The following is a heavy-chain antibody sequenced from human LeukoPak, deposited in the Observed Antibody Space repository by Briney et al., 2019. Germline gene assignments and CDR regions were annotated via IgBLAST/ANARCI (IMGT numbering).Heavy chain of an antibody. CDR1: GASISRSSYY. Sequence: SQTLSLTCTVSGASISRSSYYWSWIRQPAGKGLEWIGRFYPSGSTYYNPSLKSRVTISVDTSKNQFSLKLSSVTAADTAVYYCARSTRRRGYCSSTSCYQAHYFDYWGQGTLVTVSS. J-gene: IGHJ4*02. CDR3: ARSTRRRGYCSSTSCYQAHYFDY. D-gene: IGHD2-2*01. CDR2: FYPSGST. V-gene: IGHV4-61*02.